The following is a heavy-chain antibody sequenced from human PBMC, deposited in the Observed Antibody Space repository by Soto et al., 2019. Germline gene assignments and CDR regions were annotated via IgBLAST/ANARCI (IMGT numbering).Heavy chain of an antibody. D-gene: IGHD3-9*01. CDR2: ISSSSSYT. J-gene: IGHJ3*02. CDR3: ARTELRYFDWLLSGAFDI. Sequence: PGGSLRLSCAASGFTFSDYYMSWIRQAPGKGLEWVSYISSSSSYTNYADSVKGRFTISRDNAKNSLYLQMNSLRAEDTAVYYCARTELRYFDWLLSGAFDIWGQGTMVTVSS. V-gene: IGHV3-11*03. CDR1: GFTFSDYY.